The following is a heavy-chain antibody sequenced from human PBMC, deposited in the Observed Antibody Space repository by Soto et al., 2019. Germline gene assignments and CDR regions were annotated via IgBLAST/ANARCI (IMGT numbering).Heavy chain of an antibody. D-gene: IGHD3-10*01. CDR3: ARMVRGSNIDYYHDMDV. V-gene: IGHV1-18*01. J-gene: IGHJ6*03. CDR1: GYTFTSHG. CDR2: ISAYNGDT. Sequence: QVQLVQSGAEVKKPGASVKVSCKASGYTFTSHGISWVRQAPGPGLEWMGWISAYNGDTNYAQKLQGRVTVTTDTSTNTAYMGLRSLRSEDTAVYYCARMVRGSNIDYYHDMDVWGKGTTVTVSS.